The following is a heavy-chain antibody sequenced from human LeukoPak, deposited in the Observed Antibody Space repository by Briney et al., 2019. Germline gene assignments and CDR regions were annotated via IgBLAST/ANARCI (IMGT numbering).Heavy chain of an antibody. CDR3: VRRHDY. V-gene: IGHV3-53*01. J-gene: IGHJ4*02. Sequence: GGSLRLSCVASGFDVNDNFMIWVRQAPGQGLEWISIIYASGGAYHAESVKGRFSAFRDTSKNTIFLQMNNLRAGDTAMYYCVRRHDYWGQGTLVAVSS. CDR1: GFDVNDNF. CDR2: IYASGGA.